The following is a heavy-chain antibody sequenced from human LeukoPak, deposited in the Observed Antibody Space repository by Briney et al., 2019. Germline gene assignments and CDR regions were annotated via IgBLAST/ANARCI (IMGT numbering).Heavy chain of an antibody. CDR2: ISTYNGNT. V-gene: IGHV1-18*01. J-gene: IGHJ4*02. Sequence: ASVKVSCKASGYTFISYGISWVRQAPGQGLEWMGWISTYNGNTNYAQKLQGRVTMTTDTSTSTAYMELRSLRSDDTAVYYCAVGDYYGSGIPRGNFDYWGQGTLVTVSS. CDR3: AVGDYYGSGIPRGNFDY. CDR1: GYTFISYG. D-gene: IGHD3-10*01.